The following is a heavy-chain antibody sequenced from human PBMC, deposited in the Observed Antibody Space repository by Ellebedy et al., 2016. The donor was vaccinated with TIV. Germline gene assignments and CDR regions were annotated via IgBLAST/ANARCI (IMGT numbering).Heavy chain of an antibody. CDR2: INSDGSST. Sequence: GESLKISXAASGFTFSSYWMHWVRQAPGKGLVWVSRINSDGSSTSYADSVKGRFTISRDNAKNTLYLQMNSLRAEDTAVYYCANKKGFDYWGQGTLVTVSS. CDR1: GFTFSSYW. CDR3: ANKKGFDY. J-gene: IGHJ4*02. V-gene: IGHV3-74*01.